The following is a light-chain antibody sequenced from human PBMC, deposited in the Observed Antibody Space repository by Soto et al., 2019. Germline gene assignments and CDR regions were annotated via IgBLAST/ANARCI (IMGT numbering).Light chain of an antibody. CDR1: RSFGGTN. V-gene: IGKV3-20*01. CDR3: QQYGSSPLT. J-gene: IGKJ3*01. CDR2: GAS. Sequence: EIGWTKFPGTLSWSPGKKATFSCRASRSFGGTNLAWYHKKLGKAPRLLIYGASRRATAIPDRFSGSGSGTDFTLTISRLEPEDFAVYYCQQYGSSPLTFGPGTKVDIK.